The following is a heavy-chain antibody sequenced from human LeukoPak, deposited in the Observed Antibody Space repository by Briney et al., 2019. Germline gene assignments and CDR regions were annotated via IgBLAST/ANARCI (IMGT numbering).Heavy chain of an antibody. CDR1: GYTFTSYG. CDR2: ISAYNGNT. V-gene: IGHV1-18*01. J-gene: IGHJ6*02. Sequence: AAVKVSCKASGYTFTSYGISWVRQAPGQGLEWMGWISAYNGNTNYAQKLQGRGTMTTDTSTSTDYMELRSLRSDDTAVYYCARLGVPAAMNYYYYGMDVWGQGTTVTVSS. D-gene: IGHD2-2*01. CDR3: ARLGVPAAMNYYYYGMDV.